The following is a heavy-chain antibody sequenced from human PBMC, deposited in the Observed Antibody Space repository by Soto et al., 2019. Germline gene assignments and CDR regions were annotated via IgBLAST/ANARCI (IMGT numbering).Heavy chain of an antibody. J-gene: IGHJ6*02. D-gene: IGHD3-16*02. V-gene: IGHV1-69*01. Sequence: QVQLVQSGAEVKKPGSSVKVSCKASGGTFSSYAISWVRQAPGQGLEWMGGIIPIFGTANYAQKFQGRVTITADESTSTAYMELSSLRSEDTAVYYCARDLIKGELSYYYYYGMDVWGQGTTVTVSS. CDR1: GGTFSSYA. CDR3: ARDLIKGELSYYYYYGMDV. CDR2: IIPIFGTA.